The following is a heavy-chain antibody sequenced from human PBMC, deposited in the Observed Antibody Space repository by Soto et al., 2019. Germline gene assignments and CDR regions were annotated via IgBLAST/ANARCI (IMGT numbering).Heavy chain of an antibody. CDR2: IIPIFGTA. V-gene: IGHV1-69*13. J-gene: IGHJ6*02. D-gene: IGHD4-17*01. CDR3: ATMTTKLFFCGMDV. Sequence: ASVKVSCKASGGTFSSYAISWVRQAPGQGLEWMGGIIPIFGTANYAQKFQGRVTITADESTSTAYMELSSLRSEDTVVYYWATMTTKLFFCGMDVWGQGTTLTFSS. CDR1: GGTFSSYA.